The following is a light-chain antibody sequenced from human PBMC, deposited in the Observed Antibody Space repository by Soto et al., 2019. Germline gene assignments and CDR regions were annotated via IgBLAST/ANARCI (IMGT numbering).Light chain of an antibody. CDR3: QQSYSTPTTWT. CDR2: AAS. CDR1: QSISSY. J-gene: IGKJ1*01. V-gene: IGKV1-39*01. Sequence: DIQMTQSPSSLSASVADRFTITCLASQSISSYLNWYQQKPGKAPKLLIYAASSLQSGVPSRFSGSGSGTDFTLTISSLQPEDFATYYCQQSYSTPTTWTFGQGTKVDIK.